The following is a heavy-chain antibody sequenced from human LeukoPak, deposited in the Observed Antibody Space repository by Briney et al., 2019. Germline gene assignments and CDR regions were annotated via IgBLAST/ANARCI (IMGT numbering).Heavy chain of an antibody. Sequence: ASVTVSCKASGYTFTIYGISWVRQGPGQGLEWIGWISAYNGNTNYAQKLQGRVTMTTDTSTSTAHMELRSLRSSDTAVYYCARNGPRRLGEYYYDSSGSSDYFDYWGQGTLVTVSS. CDR3: ARNGPRRLGEYYYDSSGSSDYFDY. CDR2: ISAYNGNT. J-gene: IGHJ4*02. D-gene: IGHD3-22*01. V-gene: IGHV1-18*01. CDR1: GYTFTIYG.